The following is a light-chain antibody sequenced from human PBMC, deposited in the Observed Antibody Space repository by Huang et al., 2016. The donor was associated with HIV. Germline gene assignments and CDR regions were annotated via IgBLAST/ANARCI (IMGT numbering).Light chain of an antibody. CDR2: DAS. Sequence: EIVLTQSPATLSLSPGERATLPCRASRSVSNYLAWYQQKPGQAPRLLLFDASKRATGIPARFSGSGSGTDFTLTISSLEPEDFAVYYCQQRSNWPRTFGQGTKVEIK. J-gene: IGKJ1*01. CDR1: RSVSNY. V-gene: IGKV3-11*01. CDR3: QQRSNWPRT.